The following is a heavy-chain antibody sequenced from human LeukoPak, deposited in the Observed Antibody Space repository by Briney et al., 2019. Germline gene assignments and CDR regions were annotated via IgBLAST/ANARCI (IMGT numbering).Heavy chain of an antibody. D-gene: IGHD6-13*01. CDR2: FDPEDGKT. CDR1: GYTLTELS. V-gene: IGHV1-24*01. CDR3: ATGYLVTAGLMDV. Sequence: ASVKVSCKVSGYTLTELSMFWVRQAPGKGLEWMGSFDPEDGKTVYARKFQGRVTMTEDTSTDTAYMELSSLRSEDTGVYYCATGYLVTAGLMDVWGQGTTVTVSS. J-gene: IGHJ6*02.